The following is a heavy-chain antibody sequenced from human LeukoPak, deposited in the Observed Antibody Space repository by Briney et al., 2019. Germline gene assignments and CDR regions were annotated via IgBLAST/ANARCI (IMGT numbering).Heavy chain of an antibody. CDR3: ARGATDFTYSSSWYYYYGMDV. CDR1: GGPISSYY. Sequence: PSETLSLTCTVSGGPISSYYWSWIRQPPGKGLEWIGYIYYSGSTNYNPSLKSRVTISVDTSKNQFSLKLSSVTAADTAVYYCARGATDFTYSSSWYYYYGMDVWGQGTTVTVSS. J-gene: IGHJ6*02. CDR2: IYYSGST. D-gene: IGHD6-13*01. V-gene: IGHV4-59*01.